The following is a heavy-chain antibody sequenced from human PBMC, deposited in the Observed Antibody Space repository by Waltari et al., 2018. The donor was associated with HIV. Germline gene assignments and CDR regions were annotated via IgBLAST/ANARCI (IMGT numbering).Heavy chain of an antibody. V-gene: IGHV1-2*02. J-gene: IGHJ4*02. CDR1: GYTFPGSY. D-gene: IGHD3-22*01. Sequence: QVQLVQSGAEVKKPGASVKVSCKASGYTFPGSYIHWVRQAPGQGLEWMGWINPNSGGTNYAQNFQGRVTMTRDTSISTAYMELSRLRSDDTAVYYCATPSYDSSGYYSAGSEFDYWGQGTLVTVSS. CDR3: ATPSYDSSGYYSAGSEFDY. CDR2: INPNSGGT.